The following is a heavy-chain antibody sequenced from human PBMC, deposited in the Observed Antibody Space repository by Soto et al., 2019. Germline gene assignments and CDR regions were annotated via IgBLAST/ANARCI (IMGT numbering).Heavy chain of an antibody. CDR3: ATYSYDNSAWYVNC. CDR2: IDAGNGNT. D-gene: IGHD6-19*01. V-gene: IGHV1-3*01. J-gene: IGHJ4*02. CDR1: GYTFSGFA. Sequence: ASVKVSCKASGYTFSGFAIHWVRQAPGQRLEWMGWIDAGNGNTQYSQRLQGRVTITRDTTASTVYMELTSLRSEDTAVYYCATYSYDNSAWYVNCWGQGTPVTVSS.